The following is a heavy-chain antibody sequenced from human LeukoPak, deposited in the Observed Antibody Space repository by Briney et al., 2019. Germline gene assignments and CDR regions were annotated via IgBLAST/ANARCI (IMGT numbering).Heavy chain of an antibody. Sequence: RGESLKISCEGPGYSFSNYWIGWVRQMPGKGLEWMGIIYPGDYETRYSPSFQGLVTISVDESISTAYLQWSSLKASDTAMYYCAIPPGYCGNDCSFDHWGQGTLVTVSP. CDR3: AIPPGYCGNDCSFDH. CDR2: IYPGDYET. CDR1: GYSFSNYW. V-gene: IGHV5-51*01. D-gene: IGHD2-21*02. J-gene: IGHJ4*02.